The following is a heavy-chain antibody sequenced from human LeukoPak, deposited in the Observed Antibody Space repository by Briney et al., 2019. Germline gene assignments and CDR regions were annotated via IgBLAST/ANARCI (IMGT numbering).Heavy chain of an antibody. J-gene: IGHJ4*02. CDR3: ARLAPGNYDILTGDPKVVFDY. D-gene: IGHD3-9*01. CDR1: GGSISSFF. Sequence: SETLSLTCTVSGGSISSFFWSWIRQPPGKGLEWIGYVHSSGSTKYNPSLKSRLIISVDMSKNQFSLKLRSVSVADTAVYYCARLAPGNYDILTGDPKVVFDYWGQGALVNVSS. CDR2: VHSSGST. V-gene: IGHV4-59*01.